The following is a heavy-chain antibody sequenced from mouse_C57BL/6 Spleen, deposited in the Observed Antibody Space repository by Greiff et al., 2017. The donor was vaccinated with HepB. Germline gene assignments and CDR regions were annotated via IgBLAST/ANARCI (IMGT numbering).Heavy chain of an antibody. D-gene: IGHD2-3*01. J-gene: IGHJ4*01. CDR3: ARNWRYDGYYDAMDY. CDR2: IWSGGST. CDR1: GFSLTSYG. V-gene: IGHV2-2*01. Sequence: VKLKESGPGLVQPSQSLSITCTVSGFSLTSYGVHWVRQSPGKGLEWLGVIWSGGSTDYNAAFISRLSISKDNSKSQVFFKMNSLQADDTAIYYCARNWRYDGYYDAMDYWGQGTSVTVSS.